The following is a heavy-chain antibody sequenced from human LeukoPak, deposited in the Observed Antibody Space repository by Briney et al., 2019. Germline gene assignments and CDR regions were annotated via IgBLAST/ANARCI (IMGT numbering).Heavy chain of an antibody. J-gene: IGHJ3*02. CDR1: GGSISSSSYY. CDR3: ARDGSPIVVVTAGGGAFDI. D-gene: IGHD2-21*02. Sequence: PSETLSLTCTVSGGSISSSSYYWGWIRQPPGKGLEWIGSIYYSGSTYYNPSLKSRVTISVDTSKNQFSLKLSSVTAADTAVYYCARDGSPIVVVTAGGGAFDIWGQRDNGHRLF. CDR2: IYYSGST. V-gene: IGHV4-39*07.